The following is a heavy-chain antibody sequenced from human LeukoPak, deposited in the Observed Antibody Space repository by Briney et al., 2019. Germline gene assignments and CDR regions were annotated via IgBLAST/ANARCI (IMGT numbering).Heavy chain of an antibody. CDR1: GGSISSYY. J-gene: IGHJ4*02. V-gene: IGHV4-59*01. CDR3: ARLYYDFWSGYYTEDY. D-gene: IGHD3-3*01. CDR2: IYYSGST. Sequence: PSETLSLTCTVSGGSISSYYWSWIRQPPGKGLEWIGYIYYSGSTNYNPSLKSRVTISVDTSKNQFSLKLSSVTAADTAVYYCARLYYDFWSGYYTEDYWGQGTLVTVSS.